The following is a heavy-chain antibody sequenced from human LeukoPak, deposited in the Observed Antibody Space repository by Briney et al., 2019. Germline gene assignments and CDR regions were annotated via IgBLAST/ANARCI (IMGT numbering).Heavy chain of an antibody. CDR1: GFTFSSYW. J-gene: IGHJ4*02. CDR2: IKQDGSEK. CDR3: ARDWGVGRRDY. Sequence: PGGSLRLSCAASGFTFSSYWMSWVRQAPGKGLEWVANIKQDGSEKYYVDSVKGRFTISRDNVKNSLYLQMNSLRAEDTAVYYCARDWGVGRRDYWGQGTLVTVSS. V-gene: IGHV3-7*03. D-gene: IGHD3-10*01.